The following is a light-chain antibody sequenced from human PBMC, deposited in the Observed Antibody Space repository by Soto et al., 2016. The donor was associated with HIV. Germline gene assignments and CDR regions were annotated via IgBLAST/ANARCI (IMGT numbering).Light chain of an antibody. CDR2: RTS. J-gene: IGKJ1*01. CDR1: QSVSVW. V-gene: IGKV1-5*03. CDR3: RQXNTVPWT. Sequence: DIQMTQFPSTLSASIGDRVTITCRASQSVSVWLAWYQQKPGKAPNLLIFRTSTLEVGVPSRFSGSGSGTDFTLTLSSVQPDDVGTYYCRQXNTVPWTFGQGTKLEMK.